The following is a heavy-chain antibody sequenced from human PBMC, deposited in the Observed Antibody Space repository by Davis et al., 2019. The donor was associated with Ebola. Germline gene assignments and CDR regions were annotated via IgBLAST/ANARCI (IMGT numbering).Heavy chain of an antibody. D-gene: IGHD3-10*01. CDR1: GFTFDDYA. CDR3: TSAPRGLKHIPGGYNWFDP. J-gene: IGHJ5*02. V-gene: IGHV3-21*01. Sequence: PGGSLRLSCAASGFTFDDYAMHWVRQAPGKGLEWVSSISTSSSYIYYADSVKGRFTISRDNAKNSLYLQMHSLRAEDTAVYYCTSAPRGLKHIPGGYNWFDPWGQGTLVTVSS. CDR2: ISTSSSYI.